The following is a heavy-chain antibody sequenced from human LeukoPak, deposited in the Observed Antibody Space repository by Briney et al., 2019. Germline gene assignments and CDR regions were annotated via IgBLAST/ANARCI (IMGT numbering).Heavy chain of an antibody. D-gene: IGHD2-15*01. J-gene: IGHJ3*01. Sequence: GESLRISCKGSGYSFTNHWIDWVRQMPGKGLEWLGTIRPSDSSVRYSPSFQGQVTISVDRSIDTAYPQLSSLKASDTAIYYCARHQNGDYSDASAFWGQGTMVSVSS. CDR3: ARHQNGDYSDASAF. CDR1: GYSFTNHW. V-gene: IGHV5-51*01. CDR2: IRPSDSSV.